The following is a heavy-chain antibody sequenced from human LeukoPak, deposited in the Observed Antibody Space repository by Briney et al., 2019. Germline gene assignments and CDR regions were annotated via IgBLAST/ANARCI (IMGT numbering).Heavy chain of an antibody. CDR1: GFTFSSYG. CDR2: ISGSGGST. J-gene: IGHJ2*01. Sequence: GGSLRLSCAASGFTFSSYGMSWVRQAPGKGLEWVSAISGSGGSTYYADSVKGRFTISRDNSKNTLYLQMNSLRAEDTAVYYCAKDQVWGSGWGQYWYFDLWGRGTLVTVSS. V-gene: IGHV3-23*01. D-gene: IGHD6-19*01. CDR3: AKDQVWGSGWGQYWYFDL.